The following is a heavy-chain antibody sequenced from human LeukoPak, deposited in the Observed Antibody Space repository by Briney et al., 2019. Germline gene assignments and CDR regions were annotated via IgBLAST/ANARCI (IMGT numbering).Heavy chain of an antibody. CDR1: GFTFSSYS. J-gene: IGHJ4*02. D-gene: IGHD6-19*01. CDR3: ARDRNTYSSGWYVVL. V-gene: IGHV3-21*01. Sequence: GGSLRLSCAASGFTFSSYSMNWVRQAPGKGLEWVSSISSSSSYIYYADSVKGRFTISRDNAKNSLYLQMNSLGAEDTAVYYCARDRNTYSSGWYVVLWGQGTLVTVSS. CDR2: ISSSSSYI.